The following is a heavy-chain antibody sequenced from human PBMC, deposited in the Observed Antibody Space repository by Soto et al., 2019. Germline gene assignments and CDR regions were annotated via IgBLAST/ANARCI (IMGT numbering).Heavy chain of an antibody. CDR1: GGSFSGDY. Sequence: PSETLCLTWAVYGGSFSGDYWSWIRQPPGKGLEWIGEINHSGSTNYNTSLKSRVTISVDTSKNQFSLKLSSVTAADTAVYYCARVEYYYDSSGHNWFDPWGQGTLVTV. J-gene: IGHJ5*02. V-gene: IGHV4-34*01. CDR2: INHSGST. CDR3: ARVEYYYDSSGHNWFDP. D-gene: IGHD3-22*01.